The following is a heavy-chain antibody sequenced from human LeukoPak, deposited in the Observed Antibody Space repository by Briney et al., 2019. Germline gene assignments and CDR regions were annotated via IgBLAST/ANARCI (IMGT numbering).Heavy chain of an antibody. CDR1: GGSISSSSYY. J-gene: IGHJ4*02. V-gene: IGHV4-39*07. CDR3: ASLTMIVVP. D-gene: IGHD3-22*01. Sequence: SETLSLTCTASGGSISSSSYYWGWIRQPPGKGLEWIGSIYYSGITYYNPSLKSRLGISVDTSKNQSSLKLSSVTAADTAVYYCASLTMIVVPWGQGTLVTVSS. CDR2: IYYSGIT.